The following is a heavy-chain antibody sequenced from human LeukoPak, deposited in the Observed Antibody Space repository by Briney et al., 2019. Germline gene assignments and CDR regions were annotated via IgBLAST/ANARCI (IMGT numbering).Heavy chain of an antibody. D-gene: IGHD3-10*01. J-gene: IGHJ5*02. CDR2: ISAYNGNT. Sequence: ASVKVSCKASGYTFTSYGISWVRQAPGQGLEGMGCISAYNGNTNYAQKLQGRVTMTTDTSTSTAYMELRSLRSDDTAVYYCARDGRGSRSSWFDPWVQRRLVIDSS. V-gene: IGHV1-18*01. CDR1: GYTFTSYG. CDR3: ARDGRGSRSSWFDP.